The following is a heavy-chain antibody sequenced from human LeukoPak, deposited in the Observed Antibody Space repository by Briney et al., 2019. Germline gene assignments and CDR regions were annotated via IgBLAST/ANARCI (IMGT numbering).Heavy chain of an antibody. CDR3: TKGTIWLPFDY. V-gene: IGHV3-23*01. Sequence: GGSLRLSCAASGFTFSNYAMSWACQAPGKGLEWVSAISGSGGSTYYADSVKGRFTISRDNSKNTLYLQMSSLRAEDTAVYYCTKGTIWLPFDYWGQGTLVTVSS. D-gene: IGHD5-18*01. CDR1: GFTFSNYA. J-gene: IGHJ4*02. CDR2: ISGSGGST.